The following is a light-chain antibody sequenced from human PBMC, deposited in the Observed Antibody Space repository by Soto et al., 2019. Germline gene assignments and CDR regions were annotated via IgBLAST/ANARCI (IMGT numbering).Light chain of an antibody. CDR2: GNS. CDR1: SSNIGAGYD. J-gene: IGLJ1*01. Sequence: QAVVTQPPSVSGAPGQRVTISFTGSSSNIGAGYDVHWYQQLPGTAPKLLIYGNSNRPSGVPDRFSGSKSGTSASLAITGLQAEDEADYYCQSYDSSLSGWVFGTGTKLTVL. V-gene: IGLV1-40*01. CDR3: QSYDSSLSGWV.